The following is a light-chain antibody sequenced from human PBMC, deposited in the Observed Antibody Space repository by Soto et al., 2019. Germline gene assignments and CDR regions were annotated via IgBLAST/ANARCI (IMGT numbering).Light chain of an antibody. CDR2: EVS. CDR1: SSDVGDYNY. J-gene: IGLJ3*02. V-gene: IGLV2-8*01. Sequence: QSALTQPPSASGSPGQSVTISCTGTSSDVGDYNYVSWYQQHPGKAPKLMIYEVSKRPSGVPERFSGSKSGNTASLTVSGLQAEDEADYYCLSYAGSNNLFGGGTKVTVL. CDR3: LSYAGSNNL.